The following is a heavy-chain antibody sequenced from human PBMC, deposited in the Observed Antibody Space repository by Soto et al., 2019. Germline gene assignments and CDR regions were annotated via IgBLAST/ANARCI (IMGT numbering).Heavy chain of an antibody. V-gene: IGHV3-33*01. CDR3: ARDVDPWYSGSHGSCFDY. Sequence: GGSLRLSCAASGFTFSSYGMHWVRQAPGKGLEWVAVIWYDGSNKYYADSVKGRFTISRDNSKNTLYLQMNSLRAEDTAVYYCARDVDPWYSGSHGSCFDYWGQGTLVTVSS. CDR2: IWYDGSNK. CDR1: GFTFSSYG. D-gene: IGHD1-26*01. J-gene: IGHJ4*02.